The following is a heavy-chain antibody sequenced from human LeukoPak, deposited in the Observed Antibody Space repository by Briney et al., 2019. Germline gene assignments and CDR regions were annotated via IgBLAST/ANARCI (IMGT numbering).Heavy chain of an antibody. J-gene: IGHJ4*02. Sequence: SETLSLTCTVSGGSISSGDYYWSWIRQPPGTGLEWIGYIYYSGSTYYNPSLKSRVTISVDTSKNQLSLKLSSVTAADTAVYYCARGVVATSELDYWGQGTLVTVSS. D-gene: IGHD5-12*01. CDR1: GGSISSGDYY. CDR3: ARGVVATSELDY. V-gene: IGHV4-30-4*01. CDR2: IYYSGST.